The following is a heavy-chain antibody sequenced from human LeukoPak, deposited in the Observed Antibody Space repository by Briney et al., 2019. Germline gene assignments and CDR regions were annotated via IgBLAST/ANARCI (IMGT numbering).Heavy chain of an antibody. V-gene: IGHV4-34*01. CDR3: TRGSRGGAARPGDLRHRYYYYYGMDV. CDR1: GGSFSGYY. Sequence: PSETLSLTCAVYGGSFSGYYWSWIRQPPGKGLEWIGEINHSGSTNYNPSLKSRVTISVDTSKNQFSLNLSSVTAADTAVYYCTRGSRGGAARPGDLRHRYYYYYGMDVWGQGTTVTVSS. D-gene: IGHD6-6*01. CDR2: INHSGST. J-gene: IGHJ6*02.